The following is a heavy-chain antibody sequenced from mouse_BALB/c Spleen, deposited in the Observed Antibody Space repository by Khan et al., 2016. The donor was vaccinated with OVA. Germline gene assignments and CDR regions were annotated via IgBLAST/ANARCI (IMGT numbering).Heavy chain of an antibody. Sequence: EVKLVESGGDLVKPGGSLKVSCAASGFTFSSYGMSWVRQTPDKRLEWVATISSGGRYTYFPDSVKGRFTISRDNAKNTLYLQMSSLKSEDTAMYYCARAYYGNDYYAMDYWGQGTSGTVAS. CDR3: ARAYYGNDYYAMDY. V-gene: IGHV5-6*01. J-gene: IGHJ4*01. CDR2: ISSGGRYT. D-gene: IGHD2-10*01. CDR1: GFTFSSYG.